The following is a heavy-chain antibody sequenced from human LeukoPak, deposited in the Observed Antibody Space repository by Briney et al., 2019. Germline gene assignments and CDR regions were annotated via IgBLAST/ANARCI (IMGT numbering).Heavy chain of an antibody. V-gene: IGHV3-21*01. J-gene: IGHJ4*02. CDR3: ARDTWTPIAGSASY. CDR2: ISSSSTYI. Sequence: GGSLRLSCAVSGFTFSRYSMNWVRQAPGEGLEPVSSISSSSTYIYYADSVKGRFTISRDEAKNSLYLQMNSLRAEDTAVYYCARDTWTPIAGSASYWGEGTLVTVSS. D-gene: IGHD6-13*01. CDR1: GFTFSRYS.